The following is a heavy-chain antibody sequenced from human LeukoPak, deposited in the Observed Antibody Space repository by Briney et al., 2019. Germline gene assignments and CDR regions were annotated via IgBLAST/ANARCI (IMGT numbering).Heavy chain of an antibody. CDR2: INTNAGNP. J-gene: IGHJ4*02. CDR3: ARDLRGSSWYYFDY. V-gene: IGHV7-4-1*02. CDR1: GYTFSNYA. Sequence: ASVKVSCKASGYTFSNYAMNRVRQAPGQGLEWMGWINTNAGNPTYAQGFTGRFVFSLDTSVSTAYLQISSLKAEDTAVYYCARDLRGSSWYYFDYWGQGTLVTVSS. D-gene: IGHD6-13*01.